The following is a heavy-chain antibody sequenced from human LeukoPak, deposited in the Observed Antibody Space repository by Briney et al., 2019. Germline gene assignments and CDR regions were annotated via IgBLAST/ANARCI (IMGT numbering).Heavy chain of an antibody. Sequence: SGGSLRLSCAASGFTFSSYAMSWVRQAPGKGLEWVSAISGSGGSTYYADSVKGRFTISRDNSKNTLYLQMNSLRAEDTAVYYCAKDRQPDIVVDYWGQGTLVTVSS. D-gene: IGHD5-12*01. CDR1: GFTFSSYA. J-gene: IGHJ4*02. CDR3: AKDRQPDIVVDY. V-gene: IGHV3-23*01. CDR2: ISGSGGST.